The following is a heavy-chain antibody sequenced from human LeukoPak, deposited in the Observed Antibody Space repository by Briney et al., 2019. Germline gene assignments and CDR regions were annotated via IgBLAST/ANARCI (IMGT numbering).Heavy chain of an antibody. CDR2: IRYDGSNK. Sequence: GGSLRLSCAASGFTFSSYGMHWVRQAPGKGLEWVAFIRYDGSNKYYADSVKGRFTSSRDNSKNTLYLQKNSLRAEDTAVYYCARGPPYYDILTGPLGGFDYWGQGTLVTVSS. CDR1: GFTFSSYG. D-gene: IGHD3-9*01. V-gene: IGHV3-30*02. CDR3: ARGPPYYDILTGPLGGFDY. J-gene: IGHJ4*02.